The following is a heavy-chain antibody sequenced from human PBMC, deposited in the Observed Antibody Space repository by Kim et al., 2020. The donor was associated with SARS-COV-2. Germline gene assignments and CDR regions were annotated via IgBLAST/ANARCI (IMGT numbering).Heavy chain of an antibody. V-gene: IGHV3-23*02. J-gene: IGHJ4*02. CDR3: ATWGGPSSSSALLDY. Sequence: DYVKGRLTISRNNYKNTLDRQMSSLRAEDTAVYYCATWGGPSSSSALLDYWGQGTLVTVSS. D-gene: IGHD6-6*01.